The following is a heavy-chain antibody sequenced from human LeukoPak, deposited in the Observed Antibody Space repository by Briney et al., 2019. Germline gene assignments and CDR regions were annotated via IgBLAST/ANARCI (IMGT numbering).Heavy chain of an antibody. CDR3: AKDGSYGDYVAYYYYYMDV. V-gene: IGHV3-30*02. CDR1: GFTFSSYG. D-gene: IGHD4-17*01. Sequence: GGSLRLSCAASGFTFSSYGMHWVRQAPGKGLEWVAFIRYDGSNKYYADSVKGRFTISRDNSKNTLYLQMNSLRAEDTAVYYCAKDGSYGDYVAYYYYYMDVWGKGTTVTISS. J-gene: IGHJ6*03. CDR2: IRYDGSNK.